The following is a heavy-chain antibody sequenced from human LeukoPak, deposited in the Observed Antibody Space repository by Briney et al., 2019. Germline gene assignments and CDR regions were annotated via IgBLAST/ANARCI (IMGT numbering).Heavy chain of an antibody. V-gene: IGHV3-23*01. Sequence: TGGSLRLSCAASGFTFSSYAMSWVRQAPGKGLEWVSAISGSGGSTYYADSVKGRFTISRDNSKNTLYLQMNSLRAEDTAVYYSRAGYHYYYYYMDVWGKGTTVTVSS. CDR2: ISGSGGST. D-gene: IGHD3-9*01. CDR1: GFTFSSYA. J-gene: IGHJ6*03. CDR3: RAGYHYYYYYMDV.